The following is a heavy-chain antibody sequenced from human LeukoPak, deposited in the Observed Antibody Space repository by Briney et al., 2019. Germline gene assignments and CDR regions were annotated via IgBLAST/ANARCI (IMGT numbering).Heavy chain of an antibody. CDR3: ARIYYDSSGYYPHFDY. CDR1: GGSISSYY. D-gene: IGHD3-22*01. V-gene: IGHV4-4*07. J-gene: IGHJ4*02. Sequence: SETLSLTRTVSGGSISSYYWSWIRQPAGKGLEWIGRIYTGGSTNYNPSLKSRVTMSVDTSKNQFSLKLSSVTAADTAVYYCARIYYDSSGYYPHFDYWGQGTLVTVSS. CDR2: IYTGGST.